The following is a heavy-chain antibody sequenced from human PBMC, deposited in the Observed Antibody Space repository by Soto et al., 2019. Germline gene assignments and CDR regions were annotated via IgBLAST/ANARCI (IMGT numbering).Heavy chain of an antibody. CDR2: ISSSSSTI. CDR3: ARDPVVVPAATSGYYYGMDV. V-gene: IGHV3-48*02. J-gene: IGHJ6*02. CDR1: GFTFSSYS. Sequence: GGSLRLSCAASGFTFSSYSMNWVRQAPGKGLEWVSYISSSSSTIYYADSVKGRFTISRDNAKNSLYLQMNSLRDEDTAVYYCARDPVVVPAATSGYYYGMDVWGQGTTVTVSS. D-gene: IGHD2-2*01.